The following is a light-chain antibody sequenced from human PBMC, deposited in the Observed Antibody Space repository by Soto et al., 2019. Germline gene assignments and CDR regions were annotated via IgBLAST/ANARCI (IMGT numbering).Light chain of an antibody. V-gene: IGKV1-5*03. CDR2: KAS. CDR3: QQYNTYWT. CDR1: QSISSW. Sequence: DIQMTRSPSTLSASVGVRFTITCRASQSISSWLAWYQQKPGKAPNLLIYKASSLESGVPSRFSGSGSGREFTLTISSLQPDDFATYYCQQYNTYWTFGQGTKVDI. J-gene: IGKJ1*01.